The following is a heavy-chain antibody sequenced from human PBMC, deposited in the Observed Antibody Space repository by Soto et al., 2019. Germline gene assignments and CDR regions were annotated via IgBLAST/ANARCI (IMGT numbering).Heavy chain of an antibody. Sequence: GGSLRLSCAASGFTFSSYWMHWVRQAPGKGLVWVSRINSDGSNTSYADSVKGRFTISRDNAKNTLSLQMNSLRAEDTAVYYCARPGGGYCSSTSCSQNWFDPWGQGTLVTVSS. CDR1: GFTFSSYW. CDR2: INSDGSNT. V-gene: IGHV3-74*01. D-gene: IGHD2-2*01. J-gene: IGHJ5*02. CDR3: ARPGGGYCSSTSCSQNWFDP.